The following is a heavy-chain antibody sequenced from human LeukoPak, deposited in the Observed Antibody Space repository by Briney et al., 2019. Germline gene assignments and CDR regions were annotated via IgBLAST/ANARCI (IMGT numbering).Heavy chain of an antibody. CDR2: IIPIFGTA. D-gene: IGHD3-10*01. V-gene: IGHV1-69*13. J-gene: IGHJ4*02. CDR3: ARPSYYYGSGSYSDSYYFDY. CDR1: GGTFSSYA. Sequence: SVKVSCKASGGTFSSYAISWVRQAPGQGLEWMGGIIPIFGTANYAQKFQGRVTITADESTSTAYMELSSLRSEDTAVYYCARPSYYYGSGSYSDSYYFDYWGQGTLVTVSS.